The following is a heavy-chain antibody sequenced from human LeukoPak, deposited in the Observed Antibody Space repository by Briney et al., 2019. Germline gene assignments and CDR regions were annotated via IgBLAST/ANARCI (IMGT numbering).Heavy chain of an antibody. D-gene: IGHD3-22*01. CDR1: GGTFSSYA. CDR2: IIPILGIA. V-gene: IGHV1-69*04. CDR3: ARSYYYDSSGYYYQYYFDY. J-gene: IGHJ4*02. Sequence: GASVKVSCKASGGTFSSYAISWVRQAPGQGLEWMGRIIPILGIANYAQKFQGRVTITADKSTSTAYMELSSLRSEDTAVYYCARSYYYDSSGYYYQYYFDYWGQGTLVTVSS.